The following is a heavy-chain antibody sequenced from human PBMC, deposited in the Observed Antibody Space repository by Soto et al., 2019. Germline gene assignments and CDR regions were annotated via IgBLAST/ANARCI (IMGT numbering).Heavy chain of an antibody. J-gene: IGHJ4*02. V-gene: IGHV4-31*03. CDR1: GDSISSGGSY. D-gene: IGHD3-16*02. CDR3: ARYSELSRYFNY. Sequence: SETLSLTCTVSGDSISSGGSYWSWIRQHPGKGLEWIGYIYYSGSTYYNPSLKSRVTISVDTSKNQFSLKLSSVTAADTAVYYCARYSELSRYFNYWGQGTLVNVSS. CDR2: IYYSGST.